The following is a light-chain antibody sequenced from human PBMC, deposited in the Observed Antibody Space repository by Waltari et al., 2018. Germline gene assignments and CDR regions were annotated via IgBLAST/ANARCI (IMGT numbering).Light chain of an antibody. Sequence: QSVLTQPPSVSGDPGQRVTISCTGSNPNIGAGYDAQWYQQLPGTAPKLLICGNSKPPAGPPDRFSGSTSGTSAALASTGLQAEDEADYYCQSYDSSLSCYVFGTGTKVTVL. J-gene: IGLJ1*01. CDR2: GNS. CDR1: NPNIGAGYD. CDR3: QSYDSSLSCYV. V-gene: IGLV1-40*01.